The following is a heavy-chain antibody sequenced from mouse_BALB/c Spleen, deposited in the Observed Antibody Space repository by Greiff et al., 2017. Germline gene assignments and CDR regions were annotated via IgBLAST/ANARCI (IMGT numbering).Heavy chain of an antibody. J-gene: IGHJ4*01. V-gene: IGHV1S137*01. CDR2: ISTYYGDA. D-gene: IGHD2-3*01. Sequence: QVQLQQSGAELVRPGVSVKISCKGSGYTFTDYAMHWVKQSHAKSLEWIGVISTYYGDASYNQKFKGKATMTVDKSSSTAYMELARLTSEDSAIYYYARKIYDGYSYAMDYWGQGTSVTVSS. CDR1: GYTFTDYA. CDR3: ARKIYDGYSYAMDY.